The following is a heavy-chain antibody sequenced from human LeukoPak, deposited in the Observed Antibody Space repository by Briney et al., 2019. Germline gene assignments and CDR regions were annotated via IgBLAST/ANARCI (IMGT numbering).Heavy chain of an antibody. D-gene: IGHD5-18*01. Sequence: GESLKISCTGSGYSFTTYWIGWVRQMPGKGLEWMGIIYPGDSSTRYSPSFQGQVTISADKSISTAYLQWSSLKASDTAIYYCARTSWIQLWLRGGMDVWGQGTTVTVSS. CDR1: GYSFTTYW. V-gene: IGHV5-51*01. J-gene: IGHJ6*02. CDR2: IYPGDSST. CDR3: ARTSWIQLWLRGGMDV.